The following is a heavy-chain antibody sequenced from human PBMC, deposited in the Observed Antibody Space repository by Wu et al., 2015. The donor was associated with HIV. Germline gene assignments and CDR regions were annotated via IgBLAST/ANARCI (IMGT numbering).Heavy chain of an antibody. D-gene: IGHD6-13*01. CDR1: GYTFTGYY. CDR3: ARDGPPERIAAADQDYYYGMDV. Sequence: QVQLVQSGAEVKKPGASVKVSCKASGYTFTGYYMHWVRQAPGQGLEWMGWINPNSGDTNFAQKFQGRVTMTRDTSISTAYMELSRLRSEDTAVYYCARDGPPERIAAADQDYYYGMDVWGQGP. J-gene: IGHJ6*02. V-gene: IGHV1-2*02. CDR2: INPNSGDT.